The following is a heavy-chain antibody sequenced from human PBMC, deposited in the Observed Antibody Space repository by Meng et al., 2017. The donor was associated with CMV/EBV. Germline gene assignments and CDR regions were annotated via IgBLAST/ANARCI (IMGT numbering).Heavy chain of an antibody. CDR2: ISSSGSTI. D-gene: IGHD4-17*01. CDR1: GFTFSDYY. CDR3: ARDGSKAGDYVAEGAFDI. V-gene: IGHV3-11*01. Sequence: GESLKISCAASGFTFSDYYMSWIRQAPGKGLEWVSYISSSGSTIYYADSVKGRFTISRDNAKNSLYLQMNSLRAEDTAVYYCARDGSKAGDYVAEGAFDIWGQGTMVTVSS. J-gene: IGHJ3*02.